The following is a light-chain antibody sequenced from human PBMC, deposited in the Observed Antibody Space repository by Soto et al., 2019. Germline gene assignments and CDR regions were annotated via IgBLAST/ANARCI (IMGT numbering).Light chain of an antibody. CDR3: NSYTSSSTLVL. J-gene: IGLJ2*01. CDR1: SSDIGAYNY. Sequence: QSALTQPASVSGSPGQSITISCTGTSSDIGAYNYVSWYQQHPGKAPKLMIYDVSDRPSGFSNRFSGSKSGNTASLTISGLQAEDEADYYCNSYTSSSTLVLFGGGTQLTVL. CDR2: DVS. V-gene: IGLV2-14*01.